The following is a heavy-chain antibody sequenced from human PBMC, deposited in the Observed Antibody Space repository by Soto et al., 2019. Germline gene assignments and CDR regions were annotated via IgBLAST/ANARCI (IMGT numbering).Heavy chain of an antibody. Sequence: VQLVESGVGVVRPGRSLRLSSAASGFPFSDYAMHWVRQAPGKGLEWVAVVSHDGRNTHYADSVKGRFTISRDSSKNTVSVEMTSLRAEETAVYYCAKGGQQWLVTSDFNYWGQGALVTVAS. V-gene: IGHV3-30*18. D-gene: IGHD6-19*01. CDR2: VSHDGRNT. J-gene: IGHJ4*02. CDR3: AKGGQQWLVTSDFNY. CDR1: GFPFSDYA.